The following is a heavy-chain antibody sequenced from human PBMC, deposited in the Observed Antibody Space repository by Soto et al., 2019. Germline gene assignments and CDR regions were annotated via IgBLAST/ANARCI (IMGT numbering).Heavy chain of an antibody. Sequence: PVEVTCNASGYTFANHGITWVRPAHGPGLEWMGWISAYNGNTNYAQKLQGRVTMTTDTSTSTAYMELRSLRSDDTAVYYCARDRGIVVVPAGRYDYWGQGTLVTVSS. V-gene: IGHV1-18*01. D-gene: IGHD2-2*01. J-gene: IGHJ4*02. CDR3: ARDRGIVVVPAGRYDY. CDR2: ISAYNGNT. CDR1: GYTFANHG.